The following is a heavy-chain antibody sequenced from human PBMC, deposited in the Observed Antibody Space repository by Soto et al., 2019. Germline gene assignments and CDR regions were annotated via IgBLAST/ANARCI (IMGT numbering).Heavy chain of an antibody. CDR1: GFTFSTYG. Sequence: QVQLVESGGGEVQPGRSLTISCAASGFTFSTYGMHWVRQTPGKGLEWVADISYDGTNKFYSDSVKGRFTISRDNFKNTLILQMNCLRADDMAVYSCAKDLHSYGDYGYVCYGMDVWGLGTRVSVSS. V-gene: IGHV3-30*18. J-gene: IGHJ6*01. CDR2: ISYDGTNK. D-gene: IGHD4-17*01. CDR3: AKDLHSYGDYGYVCYGMDV.